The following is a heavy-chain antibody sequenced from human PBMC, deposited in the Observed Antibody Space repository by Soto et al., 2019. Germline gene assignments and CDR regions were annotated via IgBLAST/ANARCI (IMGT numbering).Heavy chain of an antibody. D-gene: IGHD4-4*01. CDR1: GGSFSGYY. J-gene: IGHJ4*02. Sequence: PSETLSLTCAVYGGSFSGYYWSWIRQPPGKGLEWIAYIFDSGNANYNPSLKSRVTISVDTSKNQFSLKLTSVTAADTAVYYCARHRRTTVAKFYFDNWGQGALVTAPQ. V-gene: IGHV4-59*08. CDR2: IFDSGNA. CDR3: ARHRRTTVAKFYFDN.